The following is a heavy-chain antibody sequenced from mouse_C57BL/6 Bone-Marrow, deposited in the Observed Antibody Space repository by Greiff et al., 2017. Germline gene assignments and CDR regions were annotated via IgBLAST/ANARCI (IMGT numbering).Heavy chain of an antibody. D-gene: IGHD5-5*01. CDR1: GFTFSSYG. CDR2: ISSGGSYT. Sequence: EVKLMESGGDLVKPGGSLKLSCAASGFTFSSYGMSWVRQTPDKRLEWVATISSGGSYTYYPDSVKGRFTISRDNAKNTLYLQLSSLKSEDTAMYYCARPPYLMDYWGQGTSVTVSS. CDR3: ARPPYLMDY. J-gene: IGHJ4*01. V-gene: IGHV5-6*01.